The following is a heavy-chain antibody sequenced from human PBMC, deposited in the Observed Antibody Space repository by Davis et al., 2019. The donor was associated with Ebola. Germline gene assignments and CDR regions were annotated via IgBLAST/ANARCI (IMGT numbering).Heavy chain of an antibody. CDR3: ARDRRSPYCSSTSCSLGMDV. V-gene: IGHV3-13*01. Sequence: GGSLRLSCAASGFTFSSYDMHWVRQATGKGLEWVSAIGTAGDTYYPGSVKGRFTISRENAKNSLYLQMNSLRAEDTAVYYCARDRRSPYCSSTSCSLGMDVWGQGTTVTVSS. CDR1: GFTFSSYD. J-gene: IGHJ6*02. CDR2: IGTAGDT. D-gene: IGHD2-2*01.